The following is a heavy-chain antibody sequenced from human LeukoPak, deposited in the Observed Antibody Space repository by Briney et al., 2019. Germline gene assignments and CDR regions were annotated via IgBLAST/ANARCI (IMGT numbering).Heavy chain of an antibody. D-gene: IGHD4-17*01. Sequence: FETLSLTCAVSGYSPSSGYYSAWIGQPPRKGLDWIGCIYPSGSTYYNPSLPSRVTISVDTTKNQSPQKRSSMTAADTAVYCWAKAPLYNYGDDGYYYGMDVWGKGTTVTVSS. CDR3: AKAPLYNYGDDGYYYGMDV. J-gene: IGHJ6*04. CDR2: IYPSGST. V-gene: IGHV4-38-2*01. CDR1: GYSPSSGYY.